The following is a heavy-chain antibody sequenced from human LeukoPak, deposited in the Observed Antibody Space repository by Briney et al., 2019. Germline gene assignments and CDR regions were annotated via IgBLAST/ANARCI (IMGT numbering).Heavy chain of an antibody. D-gene: IGHD1-20*01. CDR1: GYSFNSVYY. CDR3: ARNISGLGLYSHHAYVPAGAFDI. Sequence: SETLSLTCTVSGYSFNSVYYWAWIRQPPGKGLEWVGSMYNSGSTSYTPSLKTPVTLSLDTSKHQFSLRLTSVTAADTAVYYCARNISGLGLYSHHAYVPAGAFDIWGQGTMVTVSS. CDR2: MYNSGST. J-gene: IGHJ3*02. V-gene: IGHV4-38-2*02.